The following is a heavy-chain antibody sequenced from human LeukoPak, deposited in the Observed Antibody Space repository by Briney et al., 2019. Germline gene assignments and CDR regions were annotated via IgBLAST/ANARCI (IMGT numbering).Heavy chain of an antibody. CDR1: GFTFGDYA. Sequence: GSLRLSCTASGFTFGDYAMSWFRQAPGKGLEWVGFIRSKAYGGTTEYAASVKGRFTISRDDSKSIAYLQMNSLKTEDTAVHYCTTLGLDDYGETDYWGQGTLVTVSS. CDR2: IRSKAYGGTT. V-gene: IGHV3-49*03. J-gene: IGHJ4*02. CDR3: TTLGLDDYGETDY. D-gene: IGHD4-17*01.